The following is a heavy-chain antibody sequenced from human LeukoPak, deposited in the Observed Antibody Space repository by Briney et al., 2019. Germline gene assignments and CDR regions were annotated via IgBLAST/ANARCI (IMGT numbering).Heavy chain of an antibody. J-gene: IGHJ6*03. Sequence: SETLSLTCAVSGYSISSGYYWGWIRQPPGEGLEWIGSIYHSGSTYYNPSLKSRVTISVDTSKNQFSLKLSSVTAADTAVYYCAREDDFWSGYPYYYYMDVWGKGTTVTVSS. CDR2: IYHSGST. D-gene: IGHD3-3*01. V-gene: IGHV4-38-2*02. CDR3: AREDDFWSGYPYYYYMDV. CDR1: GYSISSGYY.